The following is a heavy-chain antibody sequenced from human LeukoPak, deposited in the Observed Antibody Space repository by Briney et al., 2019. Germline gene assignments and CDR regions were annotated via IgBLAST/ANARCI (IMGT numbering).Heavy chain of an antibody. Sequence: PSETLSLTCAVYGGSFSGYYWSWIRQPPGKGLEWIGSMYYSGNTYYNPSLKSRVTISVDTSKNQFSLKLSSVTAADTAVYYCARRYTTPDYWGQGTLVTVSS. D-gene: IGHD1-14*01. CDR3: ARRYTTPDY. J-gene: IGHJ4*02. V-gene: IGHV4-34*01. CDR2: MYYSGNT. CDR1: GGSFSGYY.